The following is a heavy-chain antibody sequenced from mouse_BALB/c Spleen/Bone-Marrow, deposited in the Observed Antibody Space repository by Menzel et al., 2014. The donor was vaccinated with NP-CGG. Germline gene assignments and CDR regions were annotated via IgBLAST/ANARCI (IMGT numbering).Heavy chain of an antibody. D-gene: IGHD2-1*01. CDR1: GYTFTDYY. CDR2: VNPYNGGT. CDR3: ARSYGNYAYYFDY. J-gene: IGHJ2*01. Sequence: EVQLQQSGPELVKPGASVKMSCKASGYTFTDYYMDWVKQSHGESFEWIGRVNPYNGGTSYNQKSKGKATLTVDKSSSTAYMELNSLTSEDSAVYYCARSYGNYAYYFDYWGQGTTLTVSS. V-gene: IGHV1-19*01.